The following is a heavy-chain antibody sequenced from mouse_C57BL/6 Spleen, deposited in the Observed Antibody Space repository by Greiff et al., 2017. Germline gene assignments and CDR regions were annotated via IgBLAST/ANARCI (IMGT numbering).Heavy chain of an antibody. CDR2: ISYDGSN. J-gene: IGHJ4*01. V-gene: IGHV3-6*01. D-gene: IGHD1-1*01. Sequence: DVQLQESGPGLVKPSQSLSLTCSVTGYSITSGYYWNWLRQFPGNKLEWMGYISYDGSNNYNPSLKNRISITRDTSKNQFFLKLNSVTTEDTATYYCARLLRYYAMDYWGQGTSVTVSS. CDR3: ARLLRYYAMDY. CDR1: GYSITSGYY.